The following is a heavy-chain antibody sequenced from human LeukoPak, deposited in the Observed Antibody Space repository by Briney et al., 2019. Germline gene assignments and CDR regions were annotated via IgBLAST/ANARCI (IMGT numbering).Heavy chain of an antibody. D-gene: IGHD3-3*01. Sequence: GGSLRLSCAASGFTFSSYGMHWVRQAPGKGLEWVAVIWYDGSNKYYADSVKGRFTISRDNSKNTLYLQMNSLRAEDTAVYYCARDLFDFWSPVGYWGQGTPVTVSS. J-gene: IGHJ4*02. CDR1: GFTFSSYG. CDR2: IWYDGSNK. V-gene: IGHV3-33*01. CDR3: ARDLFDFWSPVGY.